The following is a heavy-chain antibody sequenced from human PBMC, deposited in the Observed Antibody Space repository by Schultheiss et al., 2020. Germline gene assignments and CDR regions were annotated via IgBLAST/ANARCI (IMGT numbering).Heavy chain of an antibody. J-gene: IGHJ5*02. CDR3: ARGRQGWFDP. V-gene: IGHV1-2*04. CDR2: INPNSGGT. CDR1: GGTFSSYA. Sequence: ASVKVSCKASGGTFSSYAISWVRQAPGQGLEWMGWINPNSGGTNYAQKFQGWVTMTRDTSISTAYMELSRLRSDDTAVYYCARGRQGWFDPWGQGTLVTVSS.